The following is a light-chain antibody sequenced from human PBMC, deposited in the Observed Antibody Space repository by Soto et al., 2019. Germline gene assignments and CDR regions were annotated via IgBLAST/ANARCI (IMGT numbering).Light chain of an antibody. V-gene: IGKV4-1*01. CDR1: QSLIHTSYHNNY. J-gene: IGKJ2*01. CDR3: HQYVTTPHT. Sequence: DIVMTQSPDSLAVSLGETATITCKSSQSLIHTSYHNNYFSWYQQKPGQPPKLLIYWASTRESGVPERFSGSGSGTDFTLTISSLQLEDVAVYYCHQYVTTPHTFGQGTKLDIK. CDR2: WAS.